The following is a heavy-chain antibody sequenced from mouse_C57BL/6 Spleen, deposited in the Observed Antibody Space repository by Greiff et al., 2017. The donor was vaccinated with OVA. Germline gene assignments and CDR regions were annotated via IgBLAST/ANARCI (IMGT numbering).Heavy chain of an antibody. CDR1: GYSITSGYY. Sequence: VQLQQSGPGLVKPSQSLSLTCSVTGYSITSGYYWNWIRQFPGNKLEWMGYISYDGSNNYNPSLKNRISITRDTSKNQFFLKLNSVTTEDTATYYCARDLYYYGSYWYFDVWGTGTTVTVSS. CDR2: ISYDGSN. J-gene: IGHJ1*03. V-gene: IGHV3-6*01. CDR3: ARDLYYYGSYWYFDV. D-gene: IGHD1-1*01.